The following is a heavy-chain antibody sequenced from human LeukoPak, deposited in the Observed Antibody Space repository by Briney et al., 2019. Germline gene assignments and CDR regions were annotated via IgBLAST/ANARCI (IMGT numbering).Heavy chain of an antibody. J-gene: IGHJ4*02. CDR2: IIPIFGTA. CDR3: ARGGIGVAGTHC. V-gene: IGHV1-69*05. CDR1: GGTFSSYA. D-gene: IGHD6-19*01. Sequence: ASVKVSCKASGGTFSSYAISWVRQAPGQGLEWMGGIIPIFGTANYAQKFQGRVTITTDESTSTAYMELSSLRSEDTAVYYCARGGIGVAGTHCWGQGTLVTVSS.